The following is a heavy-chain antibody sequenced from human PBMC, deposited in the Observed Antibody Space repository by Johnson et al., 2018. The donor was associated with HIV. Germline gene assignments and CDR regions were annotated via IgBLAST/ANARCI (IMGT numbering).Heavy chain of an antibody. V-gene: IGHV3-15*01. D-gene: IGHD1-26*01. CDR2: IKSKTDGGTT. J-gene: IGHJ3*01. CDR3: AQLLQVKVFDV. Sequence: VQLVESGGGLVKPGGSLRLSCAASAFTFSNAWMSWVRQAPGKGLEWVGRIKSKTDGGTTDYAAPVKGRFTISRDNSKNTLYLQMNSLRAEDTAVYYCAQLLQVKVFDVWGQGTMVTVSS. CDR1: AFTFSNAW.